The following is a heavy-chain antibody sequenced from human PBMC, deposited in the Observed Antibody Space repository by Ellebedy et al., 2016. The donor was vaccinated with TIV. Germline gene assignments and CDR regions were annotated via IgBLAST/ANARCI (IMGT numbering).Heavy chain of an antibody. CDR3: AKAAGRRYGDYVSWYSDL. J-gene: IGHJ2*01. V-gene: IGHV3-23*01. Sequence: GESLKISXAASGFTFSSYAMSWVRQAPGKGLEWVSAISGSGGSTYYADSVKGRFTISRDNSKNTLYLQMNSLRAEDTAVYYCAKAAGRRYGDYVSWYSDLWGRGTLVTVSS. CDR2: ISGSGGST. D-gene: IGHD4-17*01. CDR1: GFTFSSYA.